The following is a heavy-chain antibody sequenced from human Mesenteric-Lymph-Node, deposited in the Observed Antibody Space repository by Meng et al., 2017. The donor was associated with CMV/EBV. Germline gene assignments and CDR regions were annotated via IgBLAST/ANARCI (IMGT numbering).Heavy chain of an antibody. D-gene: IGHD5-12*01. V-gene: IGHV1-2*06. CDR2: INPNSGGT. CDR1: GYTFTGYY. J-gene: IGHJ4*02. CDR3: ARGVATIPDY. Sequence: SVKVSCKASGYTFTGYYMHWVRQAPGQGLEWMGRINPNSGGTDYAQRFQGRVTMTRDTSISTAYMELSSLRSDDTAVYYCARGVATIPDYWGQGTLVTV.